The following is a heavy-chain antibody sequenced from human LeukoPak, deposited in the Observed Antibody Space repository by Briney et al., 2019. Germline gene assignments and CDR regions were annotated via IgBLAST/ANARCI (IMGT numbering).Heavy chain of an antibody. J-gene: IGHJ6*03. CDR2: IYTSGST. V-gene: IGHV4-4*07. CDR3: ARDSRPDYYYYYMDV. CDR1: GGSISSYY. Sequence: PSETVSLTCTVSGGSISSYYWSWIRQPAGKGLEWIGRIYTSGSTNYNPSLKSRVTMSVDTSKNQFSLKLSSVTAADTAVYYCARDSRPDYYYYYMDVWGKGTTVTVSS. D-gene: IGHD6-6*01.